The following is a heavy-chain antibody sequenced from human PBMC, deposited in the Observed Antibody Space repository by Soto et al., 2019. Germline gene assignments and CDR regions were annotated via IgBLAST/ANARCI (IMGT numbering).Heavy chain of an antibody. Sequence: QVQLQESGPGLVKPSETLSLTCTVSGGSISSDFWSWIRQPPGKGLEWIGYIFYTGTTKYNPSLKSRVTISVDTSKNQFSLNLSSVSAADTAVYYCARGSDFLYYYGMDVW. CDR2: IFYTGTT. V-gene: IGHV4-59*01. CDR3: ARGSDFLYYYGMDV. CDR1: GGSISSDF. D-gene: IGHD5-12*01. J-gene: IGHJ6*01.